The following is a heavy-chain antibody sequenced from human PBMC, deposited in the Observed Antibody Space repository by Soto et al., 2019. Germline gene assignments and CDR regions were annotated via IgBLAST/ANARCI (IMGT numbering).Heavy chain of an antibody. Sequence: GSLRLSCAASGFTFSSYWMSWVRQSPGKGLEWVANIKQDGSEKYYVDSVKGRFTISRDNAKNSLYLQMNSLRAEDTAVYYCARDFFRYGGNSRGHDYWGQGTLVTVSS. CDR3: ARDFFRYGGNSRGHDY. J-gene: IGHJ4*02. CDR1: GFTFSSYW. CDR2: IKQDGSEK. D-gene: IGHD4-17*01. V-gene: IGHV3-7*01.